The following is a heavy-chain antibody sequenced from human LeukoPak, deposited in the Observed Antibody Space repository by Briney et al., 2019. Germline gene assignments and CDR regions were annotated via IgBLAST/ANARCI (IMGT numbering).Heavy chain of an antibody. Sequence: GGSLRLSCAASGLTFSSYTMNWVRQAPGKGLEWVSTISGSGSGTYYADSVKGRFIISRDNSDNTLFLQMNRLRDEDTAVYYCAKGNNGDYDYWGQGTVVTVSS. CDR1: GLTFSSYT. J-gene: IGHJ4*02. CDR2: ISGSGSGT. D-gene: IGHD4-17*01. V-gene: IGHV3-23*01. CDR3: AKGNNGDYDY.